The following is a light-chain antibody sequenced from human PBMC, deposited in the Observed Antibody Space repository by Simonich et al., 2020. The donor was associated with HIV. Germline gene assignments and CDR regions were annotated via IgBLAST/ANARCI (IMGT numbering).Light chain of an antibody. V-gene: IGKV1-39*01. J-gene: IGKJ3*01. CDR1: QSISNY. CDR2: GAS. CDR3: QQSYSTT. Sequence: DIQMTQSPSSLSASVGDRVTITCRASQSISNYLNWYQQKPGKAPKFLIYGASSLQSGVPSRFSGSGSGTDFTLTISSLQPEDFATYYCQQSYSTTFGPGTKVDIK.